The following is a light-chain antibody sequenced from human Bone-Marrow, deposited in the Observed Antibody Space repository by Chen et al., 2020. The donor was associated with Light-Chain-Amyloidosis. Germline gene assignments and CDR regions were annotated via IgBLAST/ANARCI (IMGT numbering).Light chain of an antibody. CDR1: QSISNK. CDR3: QQYGTSPLT. J-gene: IGKJ4*01. V-gene: IGKV3-15*01. Sequence: EIVMTQSPATLSVSPGERATLSCRASQSISNKLAWYQQKPGQAPRLLIHGASTRATGIPARFSGSGSGTEFTLTISSLQSEDFAVYYCQQYGTSPLTFGGGTKVEIK. CDR2: GAS.